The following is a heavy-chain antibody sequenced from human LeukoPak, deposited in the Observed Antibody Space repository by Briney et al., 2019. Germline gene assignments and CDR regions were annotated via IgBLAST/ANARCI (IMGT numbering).Heavy chain of an antibody. Sequence: PSETLSLTCGVSGGSISSGHWWSWVRQPPGKGLEWIGEIDHSGSTNYNPSLKSRVTISVDTSKNQFSLKLSSVTAADTAVYYCARGRWSGNSKWHFQHWGQGTLVTVSS. J-gene: IGHJ1*01. CDR2: IDHSGST. V-gene: IGHV4/OR15-8*01. CDR3: ARGRWSGNSKWHFQH. D-gene: IGHD4-23*01. CDR1: GGSISSGHW.